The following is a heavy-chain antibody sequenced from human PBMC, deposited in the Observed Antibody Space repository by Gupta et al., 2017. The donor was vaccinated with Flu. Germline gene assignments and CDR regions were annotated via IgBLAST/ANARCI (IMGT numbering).Heavy chain of an antibody. CDR2: IKSKTDGGTT. CDR3: TTDRRVDTTRYLDL. CDR1: GFTFSNAW. J-gene: IGHJ2*01. V-gene: IGHV3-15*01. D-gene: IGHD5-12*01. Sequence: EVQLVESGGGLVKPGGSLRLSCAASGFTFSNAWMSWVRQAPGKGLEWVGRIKSKTDGGTTDYAAPVKGRFTISRDDSKNTLYLQMNSLKTEDTAVYYCTTDRRVDTTRYLDLWGRGTLVTVSS.